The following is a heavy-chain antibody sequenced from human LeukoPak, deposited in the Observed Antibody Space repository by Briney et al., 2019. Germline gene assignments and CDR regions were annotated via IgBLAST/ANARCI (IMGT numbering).Heavy chain of an antibody. D-gene: IGHD3-16*02. V-gene: IGHV4-59*01. CDR1: GGSISSYY. CDR2: IYYSGST. J-gene: IGHJ5*02. Sequence: SETLSPTCTVSGGSISSYYWSWIRQPPGKGLEWIGYIYYSGSTNYNPSLKSRVTISVDTSKNQFSLKLSSVTAADTAVYYCARDYVWGSYRYNDAWFDPWGQGTLVTVSS. CDR3: ARDYVWGSYRYNDAWFDP.